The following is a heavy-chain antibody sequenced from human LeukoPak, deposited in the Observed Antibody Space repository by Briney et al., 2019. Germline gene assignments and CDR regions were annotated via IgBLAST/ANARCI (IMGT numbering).Heavy chain of an antibody. CDR1: GFTFSYYG. Sequence: PGGSLRLSCAASGFTFSYYGMNWVRQAPGKGLEWVSHTSSDSRTIQYADSVRGRFTISRDNAKNILFLQMNSLRAEDTAIYYCAREWDSWGQGTLVTVSS. J-gene: IGHJ4*02. CDR3: AREWDS. CDR2: TSSDSRTI. V-gene: IGHV3-48*01.